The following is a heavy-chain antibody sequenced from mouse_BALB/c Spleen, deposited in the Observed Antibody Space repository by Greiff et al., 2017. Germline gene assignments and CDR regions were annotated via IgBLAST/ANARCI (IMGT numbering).Heavy chain of an antibody. V-gene: IGHV5-4*02. CDR3: ARGDDYYAMDY. CDR1: GFTFSDYY. Sequence: DVKLVESGGGLVKPGGSLKLSCAASGFTFSDYYMYWVRQTPEKRLEWVATISDGGSYTYYPDSVKGRFTISRDNAKNNLYLQMSSLKSEDTAMYYCARGDDYYAMDYWGQGTSVTVSS. CDR2: ISDGGSYT. J-gene: IGHJ4*01.